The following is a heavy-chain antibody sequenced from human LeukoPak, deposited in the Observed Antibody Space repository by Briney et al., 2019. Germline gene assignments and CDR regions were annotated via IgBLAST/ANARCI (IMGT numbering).Heavy chain of an antibody. D-gene: IGHD1-1*01. V-gene: IGHV4-4*02. CDR1: GGSISSNNR. CDR2: IYHSGSP. CDR3: ARVNINNWHSCDY. J-gene: IGHJ4*02. Sequence: SGTLSLTCAVSGGSISSNNRWGWVRQPPGKGLEWIGEIYHSGSPNYNPSLKSRVTISVDKSRNHISLNLSSVTAADTAVYYCARVNINNWHSCDYWGQGTLVTVSS.